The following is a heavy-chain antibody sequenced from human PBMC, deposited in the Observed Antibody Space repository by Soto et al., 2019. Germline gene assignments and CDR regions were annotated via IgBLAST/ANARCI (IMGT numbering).Heavy chain of an antibody. CDR3: AKKGGDTTARVDFDP. CDR1: GFTFSSYD. CDR2: ISGSGDVT. J-gene: IGHJ5*02. V-gene: IGHV3-23*01. D-gene: IGHD2-21*01. Sequence: GGSLRLSCAASGFTFSSYDLSWVRQAPGKGLEWVSLISGSGDVTTYADSVKGRFTISRDNSKNTLYLQMNSLRAEDTAVYYCAKKGGDTTARVDFDPWGQGTLVTVSS.